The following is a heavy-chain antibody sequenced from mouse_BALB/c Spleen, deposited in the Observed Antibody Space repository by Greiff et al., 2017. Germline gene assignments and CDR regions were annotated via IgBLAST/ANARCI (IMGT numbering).Heavy chain of an antibody. CDR2: IYPSDSYT. J-gene: IGHJ3*01. Sequence: QVQLQQPGAELVRPGASVKLSCKASGYTFTSYWINWVKQRPGQGLEWIGNIYPSDSYTNYNQKFKDKATLTVDKSSSTAYMQLSSPTSEDSAVYYCTRDGNYFFAYWGQGTLVTVSA. CDR1: GYTFTSYW. CDR3: TRDGNYFFAY. V-gene: IGHV1-69*02. D-gene: IGHD2-1*01.